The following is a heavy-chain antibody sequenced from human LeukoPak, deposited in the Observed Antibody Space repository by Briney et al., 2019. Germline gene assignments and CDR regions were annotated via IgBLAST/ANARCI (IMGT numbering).Heavy chain of an antibody. D-gene: IGHD3-16*01. CDR1: GFSLSGGFY. CDR2: IHGGGCP. V-gene: IGHV4-38-2*02. Sequence: SETLSLTCTVSGFSLSGGFYWGWIRPPPGKGLEWIGTIHGGGCPIYNPSLKSRVTLSFDTFKNHFSLKLSSVTAAAPAVYYCGRVQWGISPVDYWGQGTLVTVS. J-gene: IGHJ4*02. CDR3: GRVQWGISPVDY.